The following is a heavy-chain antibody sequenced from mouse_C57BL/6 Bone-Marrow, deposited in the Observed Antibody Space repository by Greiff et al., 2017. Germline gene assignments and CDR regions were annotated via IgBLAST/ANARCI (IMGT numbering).Heavy chain of an antibody. D-gene: IGHD2-4*01. Sequence: QLQQSGPELVKPGDSVKISCKASGYSFTGYFMNWVMQSHGKSLEWIGRINPYNGDTFYNQKFKGKATLTVDKSSSTAHMELRSLTSEDSAVYYCARSTMITAYYFDYWGQGTTLTVSS. CDR1: GYSFTGYF. CDR3: ARSTMITAYYFDY. CDR2: INPYNGDT. V-gene: IGHV1-20*01. J-gene: IGHJ2*01.